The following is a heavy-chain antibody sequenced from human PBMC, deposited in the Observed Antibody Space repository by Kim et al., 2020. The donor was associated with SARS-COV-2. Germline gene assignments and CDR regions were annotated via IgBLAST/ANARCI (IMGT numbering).Heavy chain of an antibody. Sequence: GGSLRLSCAVSGFTFSSYSMNWVRQAPGKGLEWVSSISSSSSYIYFADSVKGRFTISRDNAKNSLYLQMNSLRAEDTAVYYCARETYYYDSSGYPLGAFDIWGQGTMVTVSS. J-gene: IGHJ3*02. D-gene: IGHD3-22*01. V-gene: IGHV3-21*01. CDR1: GFTFSSYS. CDR3: ARETYYYDSSGYPLGAFDI. CDR2: ISSSSSYI.